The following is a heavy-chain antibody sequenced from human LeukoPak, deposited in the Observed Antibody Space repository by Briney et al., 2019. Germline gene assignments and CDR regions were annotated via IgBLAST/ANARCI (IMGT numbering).Heavy chain of an antibody. CDR2: INPNSGGT. D-gene: IGHD4-17*01. Sequence: ASVKVSCKASVYTFTGYYMHWVRQAPGQGLEWMGWINPNSGGTNYAQKFQGRVTMTRDTSISTAYMEVSRLRSDDTAVYYCARDPGDYGDYDYWGQGTLVTVSS. J-gene: IGHJ4*02. CDR3: ARDPGDYGDYDY. CDR1: VYTFTGYY. V-gene: IGHV1-2*02.